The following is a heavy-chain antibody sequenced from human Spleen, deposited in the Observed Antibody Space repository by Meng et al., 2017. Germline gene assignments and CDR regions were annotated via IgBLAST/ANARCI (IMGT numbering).Heavy chain of an antibody. D-gene: IGHD2-15*01. CDR1: GGSFSGYY. Sequence: SETLSLTCAVYGGSFSGYYWSWIRQPPGKGLEWIGEINHSGSTNYNPSLKSRVTISVDKSKNQFSLKLSSVTAADTAVYYCARGSQGYSYYYYGMDVWGQGTTVTVSS. CDR3: ARGSQGYSYYYYGMDV. V-gene: IGHV4-34*01. J-gene: IGHJ6*02. CDR2: INHSGST.